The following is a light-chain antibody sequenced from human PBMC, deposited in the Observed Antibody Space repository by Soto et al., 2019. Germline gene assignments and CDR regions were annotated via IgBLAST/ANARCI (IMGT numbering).Light chain of an antibody. CDR2: DVS. J-gene: IGLJ1*01. CDR1: SSDVGGYNY. V-gene: IGLV2-14*01. CDR3: SSYTSSSTYV. Sequence: QSALTQPASVSGSPGQSITIFCTGTSSDVGGYNYASWYQQHPGKAPKLMIYDVSNRPSGVSNRFSGSKSGNTASLTISGLQAEDEADYYCSSYTSSSTYVFGTGTKVTVL.